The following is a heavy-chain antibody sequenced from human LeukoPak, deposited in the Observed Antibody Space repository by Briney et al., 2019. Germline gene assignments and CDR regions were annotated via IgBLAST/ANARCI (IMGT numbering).Heavy chain of an antibody. Sequence: SETLSLTCTVSGGSISSYYWSWIRQPAGKGLEWIGRIYTSGSTNYNPSLKSRVTMSVDTSKNQFSLKLSSVTAADTALYYCAENPRDRTHYQYYMDVWGRGTTVTVSS. V-gene: IGHV4-4*07. CDR1: GGSISSYY. CDR3: AENPRDRTHYQYYMDV. CDR2: IYTSGST. D-gene: IGHD1-14*01. J-gene: IGHJ6*03.